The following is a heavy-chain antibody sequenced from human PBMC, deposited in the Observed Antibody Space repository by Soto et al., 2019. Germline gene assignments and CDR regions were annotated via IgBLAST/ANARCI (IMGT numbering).Heavy chain of an antibody. Sequence: ASVKVSCKASGYTFTSYGISWVRQAPGQGLEWMGWISAYNGNTNYAQKLQRRVTMTTDTSTSTAYMELRSLRSDDTAVYYCARDLSVSYDYVWGSFGDYWGQGTLVTVSS. CDR3: ARDLSVSYDYVWGSFGDY. D-gene: IGHD3-16*01. CDR2: ISAYNGNT. CDR1: GYTFTSYG. J-gene: IGHJ4*02. V-gene: IGHV1-18*04.